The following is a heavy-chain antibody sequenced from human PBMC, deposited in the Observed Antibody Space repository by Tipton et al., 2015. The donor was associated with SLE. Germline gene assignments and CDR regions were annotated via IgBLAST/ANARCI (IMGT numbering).Heavy chain of an antibody. Sequence: TLSLTCTVSGYSISSGYYWAWIRQPPGKRLEWIGSFFHSGSTYYNPSLNSRVSMSFDTSKNQFSLKLNSVTAADTAMYYCARGGHKANFYYMDVWGKGTTVTVSS. J-gene: IGHJ6*03. CDR1: GYSISSGYY. CDR3: ARGGHKANFYYMDV. D-gene: IGHD5-12*01. CDR2: FFHSGST. V-gene: IGHV4-38-2*02.